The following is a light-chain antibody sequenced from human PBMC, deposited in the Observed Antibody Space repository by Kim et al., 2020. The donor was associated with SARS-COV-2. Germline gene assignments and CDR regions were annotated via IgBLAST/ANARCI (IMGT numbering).Light chain of an antibody. J-gene: IGKJ1*01. CDR1: QSVCNSF. Sequence: EIVLTQSPGTLSLSPGERATLSCRASQSVCNSFLAWYQQKPGQAPRLLMYGASNRAPGIPDRFTGSVSGADFTLIITRLEPEDFAIYYCHQTTTSPWTFGQGTKVDIK. V-gene: IGKV3-20*01. CDR3: HQTTTSPWT. CDR2: GAS.